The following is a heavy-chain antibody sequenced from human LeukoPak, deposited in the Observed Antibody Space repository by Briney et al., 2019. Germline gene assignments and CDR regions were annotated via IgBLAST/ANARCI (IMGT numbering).Heavy chain of an antibody. CDR1: GGSISISSYY. V-gene: IGHV4-39*07. J-gene: IGHJ3*02. CDR3: ARRNYYDSSHAFDI. Sequence: SETLSLTCTVSGGSISISSYYWGWIRQPPGKGLEWIGSIYYSGSTYYNPSLKSRVTISVDTSKNQFSLKLSSVTAADTAVYYCARRNYYDSSHAFDIWGQGTMVTVSS. CDR2: IYYSGST. D-gene: IGHD3-22*01.